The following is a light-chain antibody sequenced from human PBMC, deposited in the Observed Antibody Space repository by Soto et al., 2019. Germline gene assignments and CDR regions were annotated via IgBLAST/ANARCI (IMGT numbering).Light chain of an antibody. Sequence: DIQMTQSPSTLSASLEARVTITCRASQSISRWLDWYQQKPGKAPNLLIYDASSLESGVPSRFSGSGSGTEFTLTISSLQPDDFATYYCQHYYGFPITFGQGTRLEIK. CDR3: QHYYGFPIT. V-gene: IGKV1-5*03. CDR1: QSISRW. CDR2: DAS. J-gene: IGKJ5*01.